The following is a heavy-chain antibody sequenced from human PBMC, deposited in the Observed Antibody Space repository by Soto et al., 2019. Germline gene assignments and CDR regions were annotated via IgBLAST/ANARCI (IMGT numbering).Heavy chain of an antibody. CDR1: GYIFIHYY. V-gene: IGHV1-46*01. CDR3: ARSLLQGDF. D-gene: IGHD2-21*01. Sequence: QVQLVQSGAEVKKPGASVKVSCKASGYIFIHYYIHWVRQAPGQGLEWMAIINPNGGSTNYAQKFQGSVTETRDTSPSTVSMELNSLGSDDTAVYFCARSLLQGDFWGQGTLVTVSS. J-gene: IGHJ4*02. CDR2: INPNGGST.